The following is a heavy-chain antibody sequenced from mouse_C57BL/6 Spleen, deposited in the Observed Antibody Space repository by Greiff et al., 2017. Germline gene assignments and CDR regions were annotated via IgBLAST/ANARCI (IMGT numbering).Heavy chain of an antibody. V-gene: IGHV1-64*01. CDR3: ARGLGRDYYAMDY. CDR1: VYTFTSYW. CDR2: IHPNSGST. J-gene: IGHJ4*01. D-gene: IGHD4-1*01. Sequence: VQLQQPGAELVKPGASVKLSCTASVYTFTSYWMPWVKPRPGQGLELIGMIHPNSGSTNYNEKFKGKATLTVDKSSSTAYMQLSSLTSEDSAVYDCARGLGRDYYAMDYWGQGTTVTVSS.